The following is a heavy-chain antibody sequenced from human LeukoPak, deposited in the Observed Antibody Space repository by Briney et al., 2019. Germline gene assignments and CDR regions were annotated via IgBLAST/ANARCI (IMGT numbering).Heavy chain of an antibody. V-gene: IGHV3-30*03. J-gene: IGHJ4*02. CDR3: ASEVEALLDH. CDR2: TSYGGNGT. D-gene: IGHD2-15*01. CDR1: GFSVSKSV. Sequence: GGSLRLSCAASGFSVSKSVMYWLRQAPGMGLDWVAATSYGGNGTFYAGSVKGRFTMSRDNANNMVYLQMNSLRQEDTALYYCASEVEALLDHWGQGTLVIVSS.